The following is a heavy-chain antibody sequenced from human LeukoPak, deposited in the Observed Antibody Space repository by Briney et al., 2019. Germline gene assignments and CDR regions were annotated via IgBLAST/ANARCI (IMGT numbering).Heavy chain of an antibody. V-gene: IGHV1-69*05. CDR1: GGTFSSYA. CDR3: ARDRDYGDYLRAFDI. D-gene: IGHD4-17*01. Sequence: ASVKVSCKASGGTFSSYAISWVRQAPGQGLEWVGRIIPIFGTANYAQKFQGRVTITTDESTSTAYMELSSLRSEDTAVYYCARDRDYGDYLRAFDIWGQGTMVTVSS. CDR2: IIPIFGTA. J-gene: IGHJ3*02.